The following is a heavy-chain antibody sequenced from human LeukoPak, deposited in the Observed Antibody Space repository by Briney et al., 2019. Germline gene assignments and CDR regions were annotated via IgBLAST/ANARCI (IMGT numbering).Heavy chain of an antibody. Sequence: PSETLSLTCPVYGGSFSGYYWSWIRQPPGKGLEWIGEINHSGSTNYNPSLKSRVTTSVDTSKNQFSLKLSSVTAADTAVYYCASTSYYDFWSGYDYWGQGTLVTVSS. CDR1: GGSFSGYY. CDR2: INHSGST. CDR3: ASTSYYDFWSGYDY. V-gene: IGHV4-34*01. D-gene: IGHD3-3*01. J-gene: IGHJ4*02.